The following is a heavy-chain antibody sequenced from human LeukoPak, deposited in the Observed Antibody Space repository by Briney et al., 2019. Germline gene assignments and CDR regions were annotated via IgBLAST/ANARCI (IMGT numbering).Heavy chain of an antibody. J-gene: IGHJ4*02. CDR1: GGSISTYY. V-gene: IGHV4-59*01. CDR3: ARTSGYWPADFDF. Sequence: SETLSLTCTVSGGSISTYYWNWIRQPPGRGLEWLGYIEYSGSTNYNPSLKSRLTMSVDSAKNHFSLRLRSVTAADTAVYYCARTSGYWPADFDFWGQGALVIVSS. CDR2: IEYSGST. D-gene: IGHD5-12*01.